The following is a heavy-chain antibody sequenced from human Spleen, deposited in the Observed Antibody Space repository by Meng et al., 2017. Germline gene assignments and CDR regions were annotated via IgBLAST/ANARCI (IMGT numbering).Heavy chain of an antibody. CDR2: IYYSGST. Sequence: GSLRLSCTVSGGSISSSSYYWGWIRQPPGKGLEWIGIIYYSGSTYYNPSLKSRVTISIDTSKNQFSLKLTSVTAADTAVYYCASPAGSGWYYFDYWGQGTLVTVSS. J-gene: IGHJ4*02. V-gene: IGHV4-39*07. CDR1: GGSISSSSYY. CDR3: ASPAGSGWYYFDY. D-gene: IGHD6-19*01.